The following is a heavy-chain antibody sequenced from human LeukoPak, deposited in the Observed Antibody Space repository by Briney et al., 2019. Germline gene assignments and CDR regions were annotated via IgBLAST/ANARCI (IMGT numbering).Heavy chain of an antibody. V-gene: IGHV3-30-3*01. CDR3: AKEGLWSSNGLPFDY. CDR2: ISYDGSNK. CDR1: GFTFSSYA. J-gene: IGHJ4*02. D-gene: IGHD6-19*01. Sequence: PGRSLRLSCAASGFTFSSYAMHWVRQAPGKRLEWVAVISYDGSNKYYADSVKGRFTISRDNSKNTLYLQMNSLKAEDTAVYYCAKEGLWSSNGLPFDYWGQGTLVTVSS.